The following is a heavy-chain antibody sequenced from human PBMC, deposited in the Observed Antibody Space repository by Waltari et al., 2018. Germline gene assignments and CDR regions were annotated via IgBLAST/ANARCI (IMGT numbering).Heavy chain of an antibody. D-gene: IGHD3-3*01. Sequence: EVQLVESGGGLVQPGGSLRLSCAASGFTFSSYWMSWVRQAPGKGLGRVDKIKQGGSEKYYVDCGKGRFTISRDNAKNSLYLQMNSLRAEDTAVYYWAREGSAYDFWADAFEIWGQGTMVTVSS. V-gene: IGHV3-7*01. CDR1: GFTFSSYW. CDR3: AREGSAYDFWADAFEI. CDR2: IKQGGSEK. J-gene: IGHJ3*02.